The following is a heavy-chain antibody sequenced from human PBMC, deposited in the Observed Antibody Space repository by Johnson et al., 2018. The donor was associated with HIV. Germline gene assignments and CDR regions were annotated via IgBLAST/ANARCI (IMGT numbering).Heavy chain of an antibody. J-gene: IGHJ3*02. V-gene: IGHV3-30-3*01. CDR1: GFTFSSYA. CDR3: AVSLGYCSGGSFYSGAFDI. CDR2: ISYDGSNK. D-gene: IGHD2-15*01. Sequence: QVQLVESGGGLVQPGGSLRLSCAASGFTFSSYAMHWVRHAPGKGLEWVAVISYDGSNKYYADSVKGRFTISRDNSKNTLYLQMNSQRAEDTAVYYCAVSLGYCSGGSFYSGAFDIWGQGTMVTVSS.